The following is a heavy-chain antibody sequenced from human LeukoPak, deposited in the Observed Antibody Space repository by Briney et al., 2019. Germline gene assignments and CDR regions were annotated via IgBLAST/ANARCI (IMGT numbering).Heavy chain of an antibody. D-gene: IGHD5-18*01. CDR1: GYTFTSYG. CDR2: ISAYNGNT. Sequence: ASVKVSCKASGYTFTSYGISWVRQAPGQGLEWMGWISAYNGNTNYAQKLQGRVTMTTDTSTSTAYMELRSLRSDDTAVYCCARVADTAMVTGWFDPWGQGTLVTVSS. CDR3: ARVADTAMVTGWFDP. V-gene: IGHV1-18*01. J-gene: IGHJ5*02.